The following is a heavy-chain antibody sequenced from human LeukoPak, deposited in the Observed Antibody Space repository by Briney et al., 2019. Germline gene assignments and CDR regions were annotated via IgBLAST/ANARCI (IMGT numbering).Heavy chain of an antibody. CDR1: GFTFSSYG. CDR2: IWYDGSNK. Sequence: PGRSLRLSCAASGFTFSSYGMHWVRQAPGKGLEWVAVIWYDGSNKYYADSVKGRFTISRDNAKNSLYLQMNSLRAEDTAVYYCARDDFWSGSYYFDYWGQGTLVTVSS. CDR3: ARDDFWSGSYYFDY. J-gene: IGHJ4*02. D-gene: IGHD3-3*01. V-gene: IGHV3-33*01.